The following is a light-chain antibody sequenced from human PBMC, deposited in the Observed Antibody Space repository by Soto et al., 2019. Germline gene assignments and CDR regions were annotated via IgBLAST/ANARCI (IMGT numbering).Light chain of an antibody. CDR2: EVS. Sequence: QSVLTQPASVSGSPGQSITISCTGTSSDVGGYNYVSWYQQHPGKAPKLMIYEVSNWPSGVSNRFAGSKTGNKASLTISGLQAEDEADYYCSSYTGSSTFYVFGTGTKLTVL. CDR1: SSDVGGYNY. V-gene: IGLV2-14*01. J-gene: IGLJ1*01. CDR3: SSYTGSSTFYV.